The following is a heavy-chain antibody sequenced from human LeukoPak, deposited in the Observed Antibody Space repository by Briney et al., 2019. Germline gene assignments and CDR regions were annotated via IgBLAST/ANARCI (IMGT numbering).Heavy chain of an antibody. CDR3: ARHSIWGSYHLSSPFDY. CDR2: IYPGDSGT. D-gene: IGHD3-16*02. Sequence: GESLKISCKGSGYSFTSYWIGWVRQMPGKGLEWMGIIYPGDSGTRYSPSFQGQVTISADKSISTAYLQWSSLKASDTAMYYCARHSIWGSYHLSSPFDYWGRGTLVTVSS. CDR1: GYSFTSYW. V-gene: IGHV5-51*01. J-gene: IGHJ4*02.